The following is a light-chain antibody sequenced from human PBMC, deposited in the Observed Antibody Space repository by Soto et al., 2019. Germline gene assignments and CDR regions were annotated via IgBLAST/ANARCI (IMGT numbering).Light chain of an antibody. V-gene: IGKV4-1*01. CDR1: QSVSHSSNNKNY. J-gene: IGKJ1*01. CDR3: QQYSSSPPWT. CDR2: LAS. Sequence: DIVLTQSPDSLAVSLGERVTINCKSSQSVSHSSNNKNYLAWYQQKPGQPPKLLIYLASTRESGVPDRFSGSGSATDFTLTISSLQAEDVAVYYCQQYSSSPPWTFGQGTKVEIK.